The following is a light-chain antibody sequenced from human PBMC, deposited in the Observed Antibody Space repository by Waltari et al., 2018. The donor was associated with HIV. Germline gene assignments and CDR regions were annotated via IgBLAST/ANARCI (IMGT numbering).Light chain of an antibody. CDR1: SSDVGSFKY. CDR2: DVT. V-gene: IGLV2-8*01. Sequence: QSALTQPPSASGSPGQSVTISCTRTSSDVGSFKYVSWYQQHQGKAPNLMIYDVTKWPSGVPDRFSGSKSGNTASLTVSRLQAEDEADYYCSSYGGGDTVLFGGGTRLTVL. J-gene: IGLJ3*02. CDR3: SSYGGGDTVL.